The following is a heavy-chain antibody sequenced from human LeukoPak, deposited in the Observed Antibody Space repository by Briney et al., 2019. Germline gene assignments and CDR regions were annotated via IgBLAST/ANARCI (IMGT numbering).Heavy chain of an antibody. D-gene: IGHD1-14*01. V-gene: IGHV1-46*01. J-gene: IGHJ5*02. CDR1: GYTFTTYY. Sequence: SVRVSCKASGYTFTTYYVHLVRQAPGQGLEWMGVINPSGDGTNYPQRFQGRVTLTRDTSTSTVYMELSSLRSEDTAIYYCAKETPNTGWFDPWGQGTLVTVSS. CDR2: INPSGDGT. CDR3: AKETPNTGWFDP.